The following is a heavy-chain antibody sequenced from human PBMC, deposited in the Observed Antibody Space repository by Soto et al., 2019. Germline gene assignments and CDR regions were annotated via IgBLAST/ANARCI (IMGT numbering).Heavy chain of an antibody. D-gene: IGHD6-19*01. CDR3: ARGRIIVAGGFDP. CDR1: GYTFTSYD. V-gene: IGHV1-8*01. J-gene: IGHJ5*02. Sequence: QVQLVQSGAEVKKPGASVKVSCKASGYTFTSYDIIWVRQATGQGLEWMGWMNPSTGNTDSAEKSQGRTTMTRNTSISTVYLELSSLSFEDTAVYYCARGRIIVAGGFDPWGQGTLVTVSS. CDR2: MNPSTGNT.